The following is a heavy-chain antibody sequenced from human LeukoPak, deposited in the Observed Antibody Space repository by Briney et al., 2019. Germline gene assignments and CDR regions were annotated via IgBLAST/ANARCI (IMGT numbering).Heavy chain of an antibody. CDR3: AKAGIAAAGTGGDFDY. Sequence: PGGSLRLSCAASGFTFSSYCMHWVRQAPGKGLEWVAFIRYDGSNKYYADSVKGRFTISRDNSKNTLYLQMNSLRAEDTAVYYCAKAGIAAAGTGGDFDYWGQGTLVTVSS. CDR1: GFTFSSYC. D-gene: IGHD6-13*01. J-gene: IGHJ4*02. CDR2: IRYDGSNK. V-gene: IGHV3-30*02.